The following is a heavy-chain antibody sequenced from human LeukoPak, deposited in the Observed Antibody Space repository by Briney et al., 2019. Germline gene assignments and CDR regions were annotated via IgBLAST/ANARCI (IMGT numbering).Heavy chain of an antibody. Sequence: PGGSLRLSCTASGFTFGDYAMSWFRQAPGKGLEWVGFIRSKAYGGTTEYAASVKGRFTISRDDSKSIAYLQMNSLKTEDTAVYYCSRSSGWASDPAFDYWGQGTLVTVSS. D-gene: IGHD6-19*01. J-gene: IGHJ4*02. CDR1: GFTFGDYA. V-gene: IGHV3-49*03. CDR2: IRSKAYGGTT. CDR3: SRSSGWASDPAFDY.